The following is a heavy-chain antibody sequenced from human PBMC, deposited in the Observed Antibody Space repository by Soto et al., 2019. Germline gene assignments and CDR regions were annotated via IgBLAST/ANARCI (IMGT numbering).Heavy chain of an antibody. J-gene: IGHJ6*03. CDR2: IYYSGST. CDR1: GCSISSYY. Sequence: PSETLSLTCTFSGCSISSYYWSLIRQPPGKGLEWIGYIYYSGSTNYNPSLKSRVTISVDTSKNQFSLKLSSVTAADTAVYYCARVSGQNPDDFWSGYYIDYYYYMDVWGKGTTVTVSS. CDR3: ARVSGQNPDDFWSGYYIDYYYYMDV. V-gene: IGHV4-59*01. D-gene: IGHD3-3*01.